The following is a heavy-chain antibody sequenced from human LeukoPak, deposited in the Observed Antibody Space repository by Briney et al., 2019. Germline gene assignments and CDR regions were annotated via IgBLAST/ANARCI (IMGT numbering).Heavy chain of an antibody. V-gene: IGHV1-8*01. CDR1: GYTFTSYG. CDR3: ARAATGYSGYDPEGDAFDI. D-gene: IGHD5-12*01. Sequence: ASVKLSCKASGYTFTSYGINWVRQATGQGLEWMGWMNPNSGNTGYAQKFQGRVTMTRNTSISTAYMELSSLRSEDTAVYYCARAATGYSGYDPEGDAFDIWGQGTMVTVSS. J-gene: IGHJ3*02. CDR2: MNPNSGNT.